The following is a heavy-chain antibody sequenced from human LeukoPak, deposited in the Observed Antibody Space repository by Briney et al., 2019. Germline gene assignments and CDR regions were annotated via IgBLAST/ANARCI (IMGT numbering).Heavy chain of an antibody. CDR1: GFTFSSYA. J-gene: IGHJ6*02. CDR2: ISGSGGST. CDR3: AKASPLKLRPHYYDYGMDV. D-gene: IGHD4-17*01. V-gene: IGHV3-23*01. Sequence: GGSLRLSCAASGFTFSSYAMRSVRQAPGKGLEWVSAISGSGGSTYYADSVKGRFTISRDNSKNTLYLQMNSLRAEDTAVYYCAKASPLKLRPHYYDYGMDVWGQGTTVTVSS.